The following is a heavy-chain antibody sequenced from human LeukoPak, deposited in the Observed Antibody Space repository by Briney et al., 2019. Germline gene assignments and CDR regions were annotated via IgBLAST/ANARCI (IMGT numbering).Heavy chain of an antibody. D-gene: IGHD1-26*01. Sequence: RSETLSLTCTVSGGSVSSGSYYWSWIRQPPGKGLEWIGYIYYSGSTNYNPSLKSRVTISVDTSKNQFSLKLSSVTAADTAVYYCARAVVGAHFDYWGQGTLVTVSS. J-gene: IGHJ4*02. CDR1: GGSVSSGSYY. CDR3: ARAVVGAHFDY. CDR2: IYYSGST. V-gene: IGHV4-61*01.